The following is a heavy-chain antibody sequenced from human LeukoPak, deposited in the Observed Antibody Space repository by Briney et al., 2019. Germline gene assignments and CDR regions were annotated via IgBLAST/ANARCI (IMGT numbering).Heavy chain of an antibody. D-gene: IGHD2-15*01. V-gene: IGHV3-11*01. CDR1: GGSFSGYY. CDR3: ARGGDIVVVVAAFDY. J-gene: IGHJ4*02. Sequence: LSLTCAVYGGSFSGYYMSWIRQAPGKGLEWVSYISSSGSTIYYADSVKGRFTISRDNAKNLLYLQMNSLRAEDTAVYYCARGGDIVVVVAAFDYWGQGTLVTVSS. CDR2: ISSSGSTI.